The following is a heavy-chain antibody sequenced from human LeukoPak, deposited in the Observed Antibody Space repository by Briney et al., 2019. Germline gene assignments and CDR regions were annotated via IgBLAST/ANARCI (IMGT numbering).Heavy chain of an antibody. D-gene: IGHD4/OR15-4a*01. V-gene: IGHV3-43*02. CDR2: ISGDGGST. CDR1: GFTFDDYA. CDR3: AKDWGYGGNQNDAFDI. Sequence: PGGSLRLSCAASGFTFDDYAMHWVRQAPGKGLEWVSLISGDGGSTYYADSVKSRFTISRDNSKNSLYLQMNSLRTEDTALYYCAKDWGYGGNQNDAFDIWGQGTMVTVSS. J-gene: IGHJ3*02.